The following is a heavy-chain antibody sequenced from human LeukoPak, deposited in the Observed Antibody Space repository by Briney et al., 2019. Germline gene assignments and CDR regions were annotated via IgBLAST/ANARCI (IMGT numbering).Heavy chain of an antibody. Sequence: PGGSLRLSCAASEFPFSSYVMHWVRQVPGKGLVWVSRISHDGRSRTYADSVKGRFTISRDNSKNTLYLQMNSLRAEDTAVYYCAKQVRGVISFGLFDYWGQGTLVTVSS. CDR2: ISHDGRSR. V-gene: IGHV3-74*01. J-gene: IGHJ4*02. D-gene: IGHD3-10*01. CDR3: AKQVRGVISFGLFDY. CDR1: EFPFSSYV.